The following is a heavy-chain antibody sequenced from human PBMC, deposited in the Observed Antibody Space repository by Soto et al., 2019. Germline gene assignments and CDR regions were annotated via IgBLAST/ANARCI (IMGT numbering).Heavy chain of an antibody. CDR3: ARSSSSWHIHYLDS. CDR1: GGSISTYY. D-gene: IGHD6-13*01. Sequence: QVQLQESGPGLVKPSETLSLTCTVSGGSISTYYWSWIRQPPGKGLAWIGYIYSSGSTNYIPSLQRRDTKSVDTSKNQISLNLTSVTAADTAVYYCARSSSSWHIHYLDSWGQGTLVTVSS. V-gene: IGHV4-59*01. J-gene: IGHJ5*01. CDR2: IYSSGST.